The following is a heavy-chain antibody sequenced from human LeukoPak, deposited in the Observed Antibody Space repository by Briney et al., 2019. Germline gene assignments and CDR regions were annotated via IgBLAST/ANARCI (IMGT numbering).Heavy chain of an antibody. CDR3: AKEGAALFDY. D-gene: IGHD1-26*01. J-gene: IGHJ4*02. Sequence: PGRSLRLSCAASGFTFDDYGMHWVRQAPGKGLEWVSGISWNSGSIGYADSVKGRFTISRDNAKNSLYLQMNSLRAEDTALYYCAKEGAALFDYWGQGTLVTVSS. CDR2: ISWNSGSI. CDR1: GFTFDDYG. V-gene: IGHV3-9*01.